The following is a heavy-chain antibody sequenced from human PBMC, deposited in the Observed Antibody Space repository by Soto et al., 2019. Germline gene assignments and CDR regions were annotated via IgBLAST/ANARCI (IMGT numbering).Heavy chain of an antibody. CDR3: AHLNTRGYYAY. CDR2: VYWNDDK. CDR1: GFSLSTSHVG. J-gene: IGHJ4*02. D-gene: IGHD1-26*01. Sequence: SGPTLVNPTQTLTLTCTFSGFSLSTSHVGVGWIRQPPGKALEWLAHVYWNDDKYYSLSLKSRLTISKDTSKSQVVLTMTNMDPVDTATYYWAHLNTRGYYAYWGQGTQVTVSS. V-gene: IGHV2-5*01.